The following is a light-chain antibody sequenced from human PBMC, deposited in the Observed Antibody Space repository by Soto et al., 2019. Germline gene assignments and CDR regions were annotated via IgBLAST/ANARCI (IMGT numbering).Light chain of an antibody. CDR3: QQYNNWPPT. Sequence: VMTQSPPTLSLPDGERGPVSCRASQSARISLGWYQQKPGQAPRLLIYDVSTRATGVPARVSGSGSGTEFTLTISSPQSEDFAVYYCQQYNNWPPTSAQGTRLEI. CDR2: DVS. J-gene: IGKJ5*01. CDR1: QSARIS. V-gene: IGKV3-15*01.